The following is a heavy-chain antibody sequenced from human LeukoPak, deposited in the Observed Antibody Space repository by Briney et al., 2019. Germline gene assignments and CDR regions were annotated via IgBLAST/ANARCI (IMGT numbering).Heavy chain of an antibody. CDR1: GVSISDYY. Sequence: SETLSLTCTVSGVSISDYYWSWIRQPPGKGLEWIGYIYYSGSTKYNPSLKSRVTISIDTSKNQFSLKLSSVTAADTAVYYCARSPSGDAFDIWGQGTMVTVSS. CDR2: IYYSGST. V-gene: IGHV4-59*01. J-gene: IGHJ3*02. CDR3: ARSPSGDAFDI.